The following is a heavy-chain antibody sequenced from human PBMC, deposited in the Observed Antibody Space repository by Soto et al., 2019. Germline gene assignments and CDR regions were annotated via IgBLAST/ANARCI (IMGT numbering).Heavy chain of an antibody. Sequence: EVQLLESGGVLVQPGGSLRLSCAASGFTFSRHGMSWVRQAPGKGLEWVSAITGSGGSTYYADSVKGRFTISRDNSKNTLYLQMNSLIAEDTAVYYCVKVMGGYVTQYDFDYWGQGPLVTVSS. D-gene: IGHD2-21*02. CDR2: ITGSGGST. V-gene: IGHV3-23*01. J-gene: IGHJ4*02. CDR3: VKVMGGYVTQYDFDY. CDR1: GFTFSRHG.